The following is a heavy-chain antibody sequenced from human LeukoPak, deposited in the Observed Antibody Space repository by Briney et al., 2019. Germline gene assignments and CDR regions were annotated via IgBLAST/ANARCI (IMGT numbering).Heavy chain of an antibody. CDR2: IYYSGSS. CDR1: GGSISSYY. CDR3: ARFPILYYYDSSGPY. D-gene: IGHD3-22*01. J-gene: IGHJ4*02. Sequence: SETLSLTCTVSGGSISSYYWSWIRQPPGKGLEWVGYIYYSGSSNYNPSLKRRVTISVETSKNQFSLKLSSVTAADTAVYYCARFPILYYYDSSGPYWGQGTLVTVSS. V-gene: IGHV4-59*01.